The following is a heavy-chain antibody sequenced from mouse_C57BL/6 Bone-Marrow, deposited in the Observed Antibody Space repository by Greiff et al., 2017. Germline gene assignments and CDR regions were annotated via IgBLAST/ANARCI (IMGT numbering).Heavy chain of an antibody. CDR2: IHPNSGST. V-gene: IGHV1-64*01. J-gene: IGHJ3*01. Sequence: QVQLQQPGAELVKPGASVTLSCKASGYTFPSYWMHWVKQRPGQGLEWIGMIHPNSGSTNYNEKFKSKATLTVDKSSSTGYMQLSSLTSEDSAVYDCARCPNYYGSSPFAYWGQGALVTVSA. CDR1: GYTFPSYW. D-gene: IGHD1-1*01. CDR3: ARCPNYYGSSPFAY.